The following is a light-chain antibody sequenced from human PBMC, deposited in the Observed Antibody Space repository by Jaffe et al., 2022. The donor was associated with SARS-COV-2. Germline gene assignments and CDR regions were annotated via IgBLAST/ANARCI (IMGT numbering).Light chain of an antibody. CDR3: CSYILDYDFV. V-gene: IGLV2-11*01. CDR2: DVN. CDR1: SSDVGNHDY. J-gene: IGLJ1*01. Sequence: SALTQPRSVSGSLGQSVTISCTGTSSDVGNHDYVSWYQQHPGKAPKLIIYDVNKRPSGVPDRFSGSKSGNTASLTISGLQAEDEADFYCCSYILDYDFVFGSGTKVTVL.